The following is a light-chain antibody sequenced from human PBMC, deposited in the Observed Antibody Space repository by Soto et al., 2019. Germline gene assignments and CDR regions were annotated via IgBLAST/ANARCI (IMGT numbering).Light chain of an antibody. CDR2: AAS. V-gene: IGKV1-9*01. Sequence: DMDMTQSPSSLSASLGDRVTITCRASQGIGSYLAWYQQKPGKAPRLLISAASTLQSGVPSRFSGSGSDTEFTLTISSLQPEDFATYYCQQLNNYPLTFGGGTKVDIK. CDR1: QGIGSY. J-gene: IGKJ4*01. CDR3: QQLNNYPLT.